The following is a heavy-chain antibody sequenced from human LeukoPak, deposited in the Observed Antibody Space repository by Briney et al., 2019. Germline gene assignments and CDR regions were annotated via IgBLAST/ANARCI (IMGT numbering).Heavy chain of an antibody. CDR3: ARDRYYDSSGYWPL. V-gene: IGHV1-18*01. CDR1: GYTYTNYG. CDR2: VSPYNGNT. J-gene: IGHJ4*02. Sequence: VASVKVSCKASGYTYTNYGITWVRQASGQGLEWMGWVSPYNGNTKYAQKLQDRVTMTTDTSTTTAYVELRSLGSDDTAVYYCARDRYYDSSGYWPLWGQGTLVTVSS. D-gene: IGHD3-22*01.